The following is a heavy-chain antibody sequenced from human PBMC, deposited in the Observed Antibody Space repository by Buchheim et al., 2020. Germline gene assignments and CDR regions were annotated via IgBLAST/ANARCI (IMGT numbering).Heavy chain of an antibody. Sequence: VQLVESGGGLVQPGGSLRLSCAASGFTFSSYWMHWVRQAPGKGLVWVAGISYDGKGTYYLDSVKGRFTISRDNSKNTLFLQLNSLRVEDTAVYYCAKEGDSSGHCGVFDIWGQGT. V-gene: IGHV3-30*18. D-gene: IGHD3-22*01. CDR3: AKEGDSSGHCGVFDI. J-gene: IGHJ3*02. CDR1: GFTFSSYW. CDR2: ISYDGKGT.